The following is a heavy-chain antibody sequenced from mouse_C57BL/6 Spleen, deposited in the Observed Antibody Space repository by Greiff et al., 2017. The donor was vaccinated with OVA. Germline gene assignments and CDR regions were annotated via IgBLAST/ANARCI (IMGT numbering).Heavy chain of an antibody. D-gene: IGHD2-2*01. CDR2: INPNNGGT. CDR1: GYTFTDYN. Sequence: VHVKQSGPELVKPGASVKIPCKASGYTFTDYNMDWVKQSHGKSLEWIGDINPNNGGTIYNQKFKGKATLTVDKSSSTAYMELRSLTSEDTAVYYCARTGLRRRHYFDYWGQGTTLTVSS. CDR3: ARTGLRRRHYFDY. V-gene: IGHV1-18*01. J-gene: IGHJ2*01.